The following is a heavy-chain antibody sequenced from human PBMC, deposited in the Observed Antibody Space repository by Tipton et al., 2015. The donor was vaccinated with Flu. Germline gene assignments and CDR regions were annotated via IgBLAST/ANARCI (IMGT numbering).Heavy chain of an antibody. D-gene: IGHD3-16*01. J-gene: IGHJ6*02. CDR2: ISWKSGST. CDR1: GFTFGDFA. CDR3: AKDISWGEDYFYGMDL. Sequence: AASGFTFGDFAMHWVRQAPGKGLEWVSGISWKSGSTGYADSVKGRFTISRDDAKNSLYLQMNSLRPEDTALYYCAKDISWGEDYFYGMDLWGQGTTVTVS. V-gene: IGHV3-9*01.